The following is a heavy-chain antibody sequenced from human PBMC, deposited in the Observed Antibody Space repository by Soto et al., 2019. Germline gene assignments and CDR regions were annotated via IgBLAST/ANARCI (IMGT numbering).Heavy chain of an antibody. CDR3: ARAWRVPAAYYYYLDV. CDR1: GYTFTSYD. CDR2: MNPNSGNT. Sequence: QVQLVQSGAEVKKPGASVKVSCKASGYTFTSYDINWVRQATGQGLEWMGWMNPNSGNTGYAQKFQGRVTMTRNTSISTAYMELSSLRSEDTAVYYCARAWRVPAAYYYYLDVWGKGTTVTVSS. J-gene: IGHJ6*03. D-gene: IGHD2-2*01. V-gene: IGHV1-8*01.